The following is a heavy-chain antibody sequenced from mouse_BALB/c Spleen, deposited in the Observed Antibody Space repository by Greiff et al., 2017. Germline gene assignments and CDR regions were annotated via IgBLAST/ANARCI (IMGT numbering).Heavy chain of an antibody. J-gene: IGHJ2*01. CDR1: GFNIKDSY. CDR2: IDPANGNT. D-gene: IGHD2-12*01. CDR3: AKDDGFDY. Sequence: EVKLMESGAELVKPGASVKLSCTASGFNIKDSYMHWVKQRPEQGLEWIGRIDPANGNTKYDPKFQGKATITADTSSNTAYLQLSSLTSEDTAVYYCAKDDGFDYWGQGTTLTVSS. V-gene: IGHV14-3*02.